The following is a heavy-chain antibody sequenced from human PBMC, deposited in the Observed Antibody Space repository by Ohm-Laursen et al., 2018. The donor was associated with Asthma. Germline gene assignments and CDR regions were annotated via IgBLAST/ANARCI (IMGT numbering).Heavy chain of an antibody. V-gene: IGHV1-2*06. CDR3: ARDEGNDGYCSGGSCYREYNWFDP. J-gene: IGHJ5*02. Sequence: ASVKVSCNASGGTFSSYAISWVRQAPGQGLEWMGRINPNSGGTNYAQKFQGRVTMTRDTSISTAYMELSRLRSDDTAVYYCARDEGNDGYCSGGSCYREYNWFDPWGQGTLVTVSS. CDR1: GGTFSSYA. CDR2: INPNSGGT. D-gene: IGHD2-15*01.